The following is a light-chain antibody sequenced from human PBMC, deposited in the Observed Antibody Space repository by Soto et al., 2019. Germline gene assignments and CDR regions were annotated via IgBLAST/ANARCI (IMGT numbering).Light chain of an antibody. V-gene: IGLV3-25*02. CDR3: QSADSSGRYPYV. J-gene: IGLJ1*01. CDR2: KDI. Sequence: SYELTQPPSVSVSPGQTARITCSGDALPKQYTYWYQQKPGQAPVLVIYKDIKRPSGIPERFSGSSSGTTVTLTISGVQAEDEADYYCQSADSSGRYPYVFGTGTKVTVL. CDR1: ALPKQY.